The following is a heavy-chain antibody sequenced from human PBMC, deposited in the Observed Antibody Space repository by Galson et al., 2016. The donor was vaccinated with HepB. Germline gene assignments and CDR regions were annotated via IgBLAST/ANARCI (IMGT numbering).Heavy chain of an antibody. V-gene: IGHV3-23*01. CDR2: ITPAGDAT. CDR1: GFTFNTYA. CDR3: AKAKLVVGSAYEY. Sequence: SLRLSCAASGFTFNTYAMTWVRQAPGKGLQWVSDITPAGDATYYAEPVTGRFTISRDNSRNTLYLQMNSLRVEDTAVYYCAKAKLVVGSAYEYWGQGTLVTVSS. J-gene: IGHJ4*02. D-gene: IGHD2-21*01.